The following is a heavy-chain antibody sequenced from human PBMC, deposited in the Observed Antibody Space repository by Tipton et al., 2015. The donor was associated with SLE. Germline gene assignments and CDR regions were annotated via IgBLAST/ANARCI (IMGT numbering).Heavy chain of an antibody. V-gene: IGHV4-59*04. D-gene: IGHD4-17*01. Sequence: TLSLTCSVSGDSVANSYWSWIRQPPGKGLEWIGSIYHSGSTYYNPSLKSRVTISVDTSKNQFSLNLSSVTAADTAVYFCACAPEYGDPNYYFDYWGQGTLVTVSP. CDR1: GDSVANSY. J-gene: IGHJ4*02. CDR2: IYHSGST. CDR3: ACAPEYGDPNYYFDY.